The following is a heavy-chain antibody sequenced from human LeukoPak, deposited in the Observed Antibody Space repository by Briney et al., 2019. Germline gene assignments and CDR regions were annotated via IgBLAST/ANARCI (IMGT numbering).Heavy chain of an antibody. CDR3: ARDFVEMATPRDYSFDY. CDR2: INPSGGST. Sequence: ASVKVSCKASGYTFTSYYMHWVRQAPGQGLEWMGIINPSGGSTSYAQKFQGRVTMTRDTSTSIVYMELSSLRSEDTAVYYCARDFVEMATPRDYSFDYWGQGTLVTVSS. D-gene: IGHD5-24*01. CDR1: GYTFTSYY. V-gene: IGHV1-46*01. J-gene: IGHJ4*02.